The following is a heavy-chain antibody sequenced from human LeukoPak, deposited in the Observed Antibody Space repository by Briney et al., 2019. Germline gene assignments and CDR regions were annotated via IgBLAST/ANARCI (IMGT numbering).Heavy chain of an antibody. CDR3: ARDDSGGYAFDY. J-gene: IGHJ4*02. D-gene: IGHD3-22*01. CDR2: INPSGGST. CDR1: GYTFTSYY. Sequence: ASVKVSCKSSGYTFTSYYMHWVRQAPGQGLEWMGIINPSGGSTSYAQKSQGRVTMTRDTSTSTVYMELSSLRSENTAVYYCARDDSGGYAFDYWGQGTLVTVSS. V-gene: IGHV1-46*01.